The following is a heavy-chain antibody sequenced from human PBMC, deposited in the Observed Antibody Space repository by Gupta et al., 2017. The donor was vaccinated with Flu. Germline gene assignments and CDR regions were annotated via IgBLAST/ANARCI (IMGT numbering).Heavy chain of an antibody. CDR3: ARDRTQDGYNGGLDAFDI. CDR1: GGSISSYY. Sequence: QVQLQESGPGLVKPSETLSLTCTVSGGSISSYYWSWIRQPPGKGLEWIGYIYYSGSTNYNPSLKSRVTISVDTSKNQFSLKLSSVTAAETAVYYCARDRTQDGYNGGLDAFDIWGQGTMVTDYS. D-gene: IGHD5-12*01. CDR2: IYYSGST. V-gene: IGHV4-59*01. J-gene: IGHJ3*02.